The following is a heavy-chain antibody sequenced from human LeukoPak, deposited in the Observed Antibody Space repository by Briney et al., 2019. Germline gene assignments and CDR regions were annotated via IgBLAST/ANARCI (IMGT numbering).Heavy chain of an antibody. J-gene: IGHJ4*02. Sequence: GGSLRLSCAASGFTFSSYGMHWVHQAPGKGLEWVAFIRYDGSNKYYADSVKGRFTISRDNSKNSLYLQMNSLRAEDTAVYYCARDRAYYYDSSGYYYFDHWGQGTLVTVSS. D-gene: IGHD3-22*01. CDR3: ARDRAYYYDSSGYYYFDH. V-gene: IGHV3-30*02. CDR1: GFTFSSYG. CDR2: IRYDGSNK.